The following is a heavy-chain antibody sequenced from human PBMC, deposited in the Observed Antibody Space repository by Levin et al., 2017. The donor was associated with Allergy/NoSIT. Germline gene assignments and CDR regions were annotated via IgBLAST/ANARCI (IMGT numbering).Heavy chain of an antibody. CDR2: ISGSGSNR. J-gene: IGHJ3*02. Sequence: PGGSLRLSCAASGFTFSDYAMTWVRQAPGKGLEWVSSISGSGSNRYYVESMKGRLTISRDNSKNTLYLQMSSLRGDDAAVYYCAKGMYSSSWFVAYDMWGQGTKVTVSA. CDR1: GFTFSDYA. CDR3: AKGMYSSSWFVAYDM. D-gene: IGHD6-13*01. V-gene: IGHV3-23*02.